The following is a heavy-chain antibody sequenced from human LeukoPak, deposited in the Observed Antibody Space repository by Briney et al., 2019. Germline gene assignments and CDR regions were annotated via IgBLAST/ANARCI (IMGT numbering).Heavy chain of an antibody. CDR3: AREVTMVRDLLLYFDY. Sequence: GGSLRLSCTASGFTFSNYWMHWVRRAPEKGLVWVSRIDTDGTRTYYADSVKGRFTISRDNAKNSLYLQMNSLRAEDTAVYYCAREVTMVRDLLLYFDYWGQGTLVTVSS. J-gene: IGHJ4*02. CDR1: GFTFSNYW. D-gene: IGHD3-10*01. V-gene: IGHV3-74*01. CDR2: IDTDGTRT.